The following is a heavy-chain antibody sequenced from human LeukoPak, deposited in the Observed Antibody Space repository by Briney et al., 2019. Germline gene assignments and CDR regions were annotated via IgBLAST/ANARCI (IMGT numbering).Heavy chain of an antibody. D-gene: IGHD3-10*01. CDR2: ISGSGGST. J-gene: IGHJ4*02. CDR1: GFTFSSYA. CDR3: AKPALSYGSGSYFDY. Sequence: GGSLRLSCAASGFTFSSYAMSWVRQAPGKGLEWVSAISGSGGSTYYADSVKGRFTISRDNSKNTLYLQMSSLRAEDTAVYYCAKPALSYGSGSYFDYWGQGTLVTVSS. V-gene: IGHV3-23*01.